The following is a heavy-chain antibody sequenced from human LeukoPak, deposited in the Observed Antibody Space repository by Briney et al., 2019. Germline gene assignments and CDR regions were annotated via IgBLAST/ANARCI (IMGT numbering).Heavy chain of an antibody. CDR2: IYTSGST. V-gene: IGHV4-4*07. J-gene: IGHJ4*02. Sequence: PSETLSLTCAVYGGSFSGYYWSWIRQPAGKGLEWIGRIYTSGSTNYNPSLKSRVTMSVDTSKNQFSLKLSSVTAADTAVYYCARDLATDYAADYWGQGTLVTVSS. CDR3: ARDLATDYAADY. D-gene: IGHD4-17*01. CDR1: GGSFSGYY.